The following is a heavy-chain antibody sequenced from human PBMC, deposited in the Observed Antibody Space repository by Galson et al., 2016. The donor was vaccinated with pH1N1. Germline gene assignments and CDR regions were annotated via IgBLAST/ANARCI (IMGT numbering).Heavy chain of an antibody. CDR2: TYYRSRWIY. CDR1: GDSVSSIDAA. J-gene: IGHJ3*02. CDR3: AREGVTESGRWENAFAI. D-gene: IGHD1-26*01. Sequence: CAISGDSVSSIDAAWNWIRQSPSGGLEWLGRTYYRSRWIYDYAGSVSGRIIINPDTSKNQFSLQLSSVTPEDTAVYYCAREGVTESGRWENAFAIWGQGTMVTVS. V-gene: IGHV6-1*01.